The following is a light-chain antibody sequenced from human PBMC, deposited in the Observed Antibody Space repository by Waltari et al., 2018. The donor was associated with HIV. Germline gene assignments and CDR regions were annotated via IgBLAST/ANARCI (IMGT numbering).Light chain of an antibody. Sequence: EVVLTQSPGTLSLSPGERATVSFRASQSVSSNFLAWYQQKPGQAPRLLIYGASTRATDIPDRFSGSGSGTDFTLTISRLEPEDFAVYYCQQYATSPLFGGGTKVEIK. J-gene: IGKJ4*01. CDR1: QSVSSNF. V-gene: IGKV3-20*01. CDR2: GAS. CDR3: QQYATSPL.